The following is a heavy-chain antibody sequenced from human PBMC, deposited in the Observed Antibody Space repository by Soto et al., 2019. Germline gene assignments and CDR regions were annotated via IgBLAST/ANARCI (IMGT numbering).Heavy chain of an antibody. J-gene: IGHJ6*02. D-gene: IGHD6-19*01. CDR2: ISYDGSNK. Sequence: QVQLVESGGGVVQPGRSLRLSCAASGFTFSSYGMHWVRQAPGKGLEWVAVISYDGSNKYYADSVKGRFTISRDNSKNTLYLQMNSLRAEDTAVYYCAKGGAHSSGWVMDGWGQGTTVTVSS. CDR1: GFTFSSYG. CDR3: AKGGAHSSGWVMDG. V-gene: IGHV3-30*18.